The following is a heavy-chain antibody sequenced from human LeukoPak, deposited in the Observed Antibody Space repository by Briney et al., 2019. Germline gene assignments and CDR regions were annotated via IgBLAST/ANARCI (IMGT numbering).Heavy chain of an antibody. CDR1: GYTLTELS. V-gene: IGHV1-24*01. CDR2: FDPEDGET. Sequence: ASVKVSCKVSGYTLTELSIHWVRQAPGKGLEWMGSFDPEDGETTYAQKFQGRVTMTEDTSTDTAYMELSSLRSEDTAVYYCATVTTALGQFDYWGQGTLVTVSS. D-gene: IGHD1-1*01. J-gene: IGHJ4*02. CDR3: ATVTTALGQFDY.